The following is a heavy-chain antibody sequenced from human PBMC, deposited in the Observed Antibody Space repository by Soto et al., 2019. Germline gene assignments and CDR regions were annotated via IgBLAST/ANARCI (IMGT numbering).Heavy chain of an antibody. V-gene: IGHV1-69*08. CDR2: IIPILGIA. J-gene: IGHJ4*02. CDR3: ARDQALGHGVLDY. CDR1: GGTFSSYT. Sequence: QVQLVQSGAEVKKPGSSVKVSCKASGGTFSSYTISWVRQAPGQGLEWMGRIIPILGIANYAQKFQGRVTITADKSTSTAYMELSSLRSEDTAVYYCARDQALGHGVLDYWGQGTLVPVSS.